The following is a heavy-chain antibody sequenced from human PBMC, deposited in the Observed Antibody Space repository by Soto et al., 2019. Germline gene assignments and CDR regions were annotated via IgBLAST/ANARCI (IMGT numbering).Heavy chain of an antibody. CDR2: IYYSGST. D-gene: IGHD6-19*01. V-gene: IGHV4-59*08. Sequence: SGTPSLTFTVSGGSISSYYWGWIRQPPGKGLEWIGYIYYSGSTNYHPSLKSRVTISVDTSKNQFSLKLSSVTAADTAVYYCARGAVAGMGGEFDYWGQGTLVTVSS. CDR3: ARGAVAGMGGEFDY. CDR1: GGSISSYY. J-gene: IGHJ4*02.